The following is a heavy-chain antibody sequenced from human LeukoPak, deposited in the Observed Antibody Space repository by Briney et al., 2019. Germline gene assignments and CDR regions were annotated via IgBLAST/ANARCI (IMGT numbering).Heavy chain of an antibody. V-gene: IGHV1-2*04. CDR2: INPNSGGT. CDR3: ARAALTFRQLYFDY. Sequence: ASVKVSCKASGYTFTGYYMHWVRQAPGQGLEWMGWINPNSGGTNYAQKFQGWVTMTRDTSISTAYMELRSLRSDDTAVYYCARAALTFRQLYFDYWGQGTLVTVSS. J-gene: IGHJ4*02. D-gene: IGHD3-9*01. CDR1: GYTFTGYY.